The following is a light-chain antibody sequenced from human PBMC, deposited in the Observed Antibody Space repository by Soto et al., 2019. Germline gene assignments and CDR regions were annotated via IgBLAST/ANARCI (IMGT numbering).Light chain of an antibody. CDR3: SSYAGRSMYV. J-gene: IGLJ1*01. Sequence: QSALAQPPSASGSPGQSVTFSCTGTSSDVGTYDYVSRYQQYPGKAPKLLIYGVTRRPSGVPDRFSGSKSGNTAALTVSGLQAEDEAYYYCSSYAGRSMYVFGTGTKVTVL. CDR1: SSDVGTYDY. CDR2: GVT. V-gene: IGLV2-8*01.